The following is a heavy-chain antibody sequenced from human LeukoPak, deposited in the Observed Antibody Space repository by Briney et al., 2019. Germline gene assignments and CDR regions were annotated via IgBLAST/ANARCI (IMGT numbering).Heavy chain of an antibody. J-gene: IGHJ4*02. Sequence: GGSLRLSCAASGFTFSSYRMHWVRQAPGKGPEWVAVLWYDGSNKYYADSVKGRLTISSDKSTNTLYLQMNSLRAEDTAVYYCATRIAALDYWGQGTLVTVSS. CDR2: LWYDGSNK. CDR3: ATRIAALDY. V-gene: IGHV3-33*01. D-gene: IGHD6-13*01. CDR1: GFTFSSYR.